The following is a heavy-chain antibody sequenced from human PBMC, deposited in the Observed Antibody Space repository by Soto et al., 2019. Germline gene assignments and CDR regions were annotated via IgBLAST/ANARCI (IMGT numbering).Heavy chain of an antibody. CDR1: GYTFTGYY. V-gene: IGHV1-2*04. CDR3: AREEPTGYYYYGMDL. Sequence: GASVKVSCKASGYTFTGYYMHWVRQAPGQGLEWMGWINPNSGGTNYAQKFQGWVTMTRDTSISPAYMELSRLRSDDTAVYYCAREEPTGYYYYGMDLWGQGTTVTVSS. CDR2: INPNSGGT. J-gene: IGHJ6*02.